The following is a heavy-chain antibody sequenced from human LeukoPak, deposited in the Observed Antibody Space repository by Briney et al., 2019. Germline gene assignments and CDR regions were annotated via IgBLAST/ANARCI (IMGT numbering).Heavy chain of an antibody. V-gene: IGHV1-18*01. CDR2: ISAYNGNT. J-gene: IGHJ4*02. D-gene: IGHD6-19*01. CDR1: GYTFTSYG. CDR3: ARDCDSSGWYLGSDY. Sequence: ASVKVSCKASGYTFTSYGISWVRQAPGQGLEWMGWISAYNGNTNYAQKLQGRVTMTTDTSTSTAYMELRSLRSDDTAVYYCARDCDSSGWYLGSDYWGQGNLVTVSS.